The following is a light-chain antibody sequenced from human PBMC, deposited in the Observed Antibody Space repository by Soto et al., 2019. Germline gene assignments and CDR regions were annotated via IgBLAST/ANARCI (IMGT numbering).Light chain of an antibody. J-gene: IGKJ4*01. CDR2: DAS. Sequence: EIVLTQSPATLSLSPGERATLSCRASQSVSSYLAWYQQKPGQAPRLLIYDASNRATGIPARFSGSGSGTDFTLTIRSLAPEDFAVYYCQQPSNWPLTFGGGTTVKIK. CDR1: QSVSSY. CDR3: QQPSNWPLT. V-gene: IGKV3-11*01.